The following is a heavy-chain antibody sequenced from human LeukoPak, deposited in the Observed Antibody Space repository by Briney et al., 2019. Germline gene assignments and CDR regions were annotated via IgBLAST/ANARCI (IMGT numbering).Heavy chain of an antibody. Sequence: SETLSLTCTVSGVSISSSNSYWGWIRQPPGKGLEWIGSIYYSGNTYYNASLKSQVSISIDTSKNQFSLKLSSVTAADTAVYYCARDRLQLQSWGQGTLVTVSS. CDR3: ARDRLQLQS. D-gene: IGHD5-24*01. V-gene: IGHV4-39*07. CDR1: GVSISSSNSY. J-gene: IGHJ5*02. CDR2: IYYSGNT.